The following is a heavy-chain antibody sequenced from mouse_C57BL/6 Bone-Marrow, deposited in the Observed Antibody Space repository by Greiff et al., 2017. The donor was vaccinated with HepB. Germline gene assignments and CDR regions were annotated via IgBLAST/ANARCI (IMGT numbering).Heavy chain of an antibody. CDR3: ARPYTTSGAMDY. D-gene: IGHD1-1*02. J-gene: IGHJ2*01. CDR1: GYAFTNYL. CDR2: INPGSGGT. Sequence: VQLQQSGAELVRPGTSVKVSCKASGYAFTNYLIEWVKQRPGQGLEWIGVINPGSGGTNYNEKFKGKATLTADKSSSTAYMQLSSLTSEDSAVYFCARPYTTSGAMDYWGQGTTLTVSS. V-gene: IGHV1-54*01.